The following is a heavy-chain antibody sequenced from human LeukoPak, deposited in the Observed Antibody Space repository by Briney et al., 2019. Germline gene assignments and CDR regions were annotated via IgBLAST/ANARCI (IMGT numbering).Heavy chain of an antibody. Sequence: PGGSLRLSCAASGFTVSSNYMSWVRQAPGKGLEWVSILYSGGSTYYANSVKGRFTISRDNSKNTLYLQMNSLRPEDTAVYYCARGGALDIWGQRTMVTVSS. J-gene: IGHJ3*02. CDR3: ARGGALDI. CDR1: GFTVSSNY. CDR2: LYSGGST. D-gene: IGHD3-16*01. V-gene: IGHV3-66*02.